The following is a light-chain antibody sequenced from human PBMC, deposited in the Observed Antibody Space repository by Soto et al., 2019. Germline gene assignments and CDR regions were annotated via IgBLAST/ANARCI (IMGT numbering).Light chain of an antibody. V-gene: IGKV3-15*01. CDR1: QGIGDT. J-gene: IGKJ4*01. Sequence: EVVMTQSPATLSVSPGEGATLSCRASQGIGDTLAGYQHKPGQTPSLLIYDTSTRATGGPARFSGSRSGTEFTLTINRLQSEDFAVYYCQRYNNWPLTFGGGTKVDI. CDR3: QRYNNWPLT. CDR2: DTS.